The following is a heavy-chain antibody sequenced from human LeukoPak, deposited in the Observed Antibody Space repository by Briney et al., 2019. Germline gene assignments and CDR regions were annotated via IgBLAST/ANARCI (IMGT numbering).Heavy chain of an antibody. CDR2: INPSGGNT. CDR1: GYTFTSYY. Sequence: GASVKVSCKASGYTFTSYYMHWVQQAPGQGLEWMGIINPSGGNTNYAQKFQGRVTMTRDTSTSTLYMELSSLRSEDTAVYYCARRAKGSWINDAFDIWGQGTMVTVSS. J-gene: IGHJ3*02. CDR3: ARRAKGSWINDAFDI. V-gene: IGHV1-46*01. D-gene: IGHD2-2*03.